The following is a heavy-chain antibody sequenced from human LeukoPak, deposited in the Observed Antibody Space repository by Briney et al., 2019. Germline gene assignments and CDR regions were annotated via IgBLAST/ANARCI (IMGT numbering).Heavy chain of an antibody. CDR1: GGSINNNIHY. D-gene: IGHD6-13*01. V-gene: IGHV4-39*07. J-gene: IGHJ3*02. CDR3: ARDREQQLVRSYNAFDI. Sequence: SETLSLTCTVSGGSINNNIHYWGWIRQPPGKGLEWIGTIFYSGQTYYNPSLKSRVTISVDTSKNQFSLKLRSVTAADTAVYYCARDREQQLVRSYNAFDIWGQGTMVTVSS. CDR2: IFYSGQT.